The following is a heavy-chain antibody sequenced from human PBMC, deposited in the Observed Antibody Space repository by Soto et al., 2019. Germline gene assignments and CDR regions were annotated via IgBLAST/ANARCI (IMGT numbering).Heavy chain of an antibody. Sequence: GRSLRLSGVASGFTFDDYAMHWVLQATGKGLEWVSGMSWNRGSIVYADPVKGRFTISRDNAKNSLYMQMNSLRPEDSALYYCAKDISLGELSAPDHWGQGTLVTVSS. CDR2: MSWNRGSI. J-gene: IGHJ4*02. CDR3: AKDISLGELSAPDH. D-gene: IGHD3-16*02. CDR1: GFTFDDYA. V-gene: IGHV3-9*01.